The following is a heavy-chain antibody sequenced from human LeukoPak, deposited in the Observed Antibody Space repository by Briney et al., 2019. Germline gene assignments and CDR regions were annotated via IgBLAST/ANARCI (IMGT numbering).Heavy chain of an antibody. CDR1: GFTLSSYS. CDR3: ARSSIRSGSYRFLYFDY. CDR2: ISSSSSYI. J-gene: IGHJ4*02. V-gene: IGHV3-21*01. Sequence: GGSLRLSCAASGFTLSSYSMNWVRQAPGKGLEWVSSISSSSSYIYYADSVKGRFTISRDNAKNSLYLQMNSLRAEDTAVYYCARSSIRSGSYRFLYFDYWGQGTLVTVSS. D-gene: IGHD1-26*01.